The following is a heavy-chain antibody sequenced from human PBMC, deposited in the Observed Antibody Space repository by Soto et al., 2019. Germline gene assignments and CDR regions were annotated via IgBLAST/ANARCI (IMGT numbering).Heavy chain of an antibody. D-gene: IGHD1-26*01. CDR1: GFTFSNYG. CDR3: ARSPQVGATIDYFAS. J-gene: IGHJ4*02. Sequence: QVQLVESGGGAVQPGRSLRLSCAASGFTFSNYGMHWVRQAPGKGLEWVAVTWYDGSNNHYADSVKGRFTISRDNSKNTLYRQIESLRPEDTAVYYCARSPQVGATIDYFASLGQGTLVTVSS. CDR2: TWYDGSNN. V-gene: IGHV3-33*01.